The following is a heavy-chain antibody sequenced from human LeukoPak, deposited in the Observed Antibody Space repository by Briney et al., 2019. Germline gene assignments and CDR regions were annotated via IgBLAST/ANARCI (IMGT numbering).Heavy chain of an antibody. V-gene: IGHV3-7*01. CDR1: GFTFSTYW. CDR3: ARRTFWSGYDLGPLDY. CDR2: INQDGSEK. D-gene: IGHD3-3*01. Sequence: GGSLRLSCAASGFTFSTYWMSWVRQAPGKGLEWVASINQDGSEKYYVDSVKGRFTISNETAHNSLYLTMTSLRAAETAVYYCARRTFWSGYDLGPLDYWGQGTLVTVSA. J-gene: IGHJ4*02.